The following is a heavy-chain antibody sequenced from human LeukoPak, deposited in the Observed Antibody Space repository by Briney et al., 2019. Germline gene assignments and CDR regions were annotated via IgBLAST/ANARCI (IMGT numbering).Heavy chain of an antibody. D-gene: IGHD3-16*01. J-gene: IGHJ3*02. Sequence: GGSLRLSCAASGFIVSRNYMGWARQAPGKGLEWVSALSSKYETYYADSVKGRFTISRDNSENTLYLQMNALRAEDTALYYCYGIHLGDSFDIWGRGTMVIVFS. CDR2: LSSKYET. CDR1: GFIVSRNY. CDR3: YGIHLGDSFDI. V-gene: IGHV3-53*01.